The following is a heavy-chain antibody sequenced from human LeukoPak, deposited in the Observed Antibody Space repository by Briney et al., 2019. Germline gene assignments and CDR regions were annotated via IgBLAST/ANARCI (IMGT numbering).Heavy chain of an antibody. CDR1: GITFSSYG. V-gene: IGHV3-30*02. CDR2: IRYDGSIK. CDR3: ARGLAVVPAVSDY. J-gene: IGHJ4*02. D-gene: IGHD2-2*01. Sequence: GSLRLSCAASGITFSSYGMHWVRQAPGQGLEWVAFIRYDGSIKYYADSVKGRFTISRDNSKNTLYLQMNSLRVEDTAVYYCARGLAVVPAVSDYWGQGTLVTVSS.